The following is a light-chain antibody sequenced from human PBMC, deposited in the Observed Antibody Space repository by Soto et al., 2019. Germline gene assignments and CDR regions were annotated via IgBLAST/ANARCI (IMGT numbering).Light chain of an antibody. Sequence: QSVLTRPASVSGSPGQSITISCTGTSSDVGGYIYVSWYQQHPGKAPKLMICDVTSRPSGVSYRFSGSKSGNTASLTISGLQAEDEADYYCSSYTTSSSYVFGTGTKVTVL. V-gene: IGLV2-14*01. J-gene: IGLJ1*01. CDR3: SSYTTSSSYV. CDR2: DVT. CDR1: SSDVGGYIY.